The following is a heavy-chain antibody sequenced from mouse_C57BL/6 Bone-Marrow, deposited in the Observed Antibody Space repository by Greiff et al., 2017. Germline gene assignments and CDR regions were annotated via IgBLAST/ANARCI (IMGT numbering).Heavy chain of an antibody. V-gene: IGHV1-59*01. CDR2: IDPSDSYT. CDR1: GYTFTSYW. D-gene: IGHD2-4*01. J-gene: IGHJ4*01. CDR3: ARRAMITTEYYAMDY. Sequence: QVQLQQPGAELVRPGTSVKLSCKASGYTFTSYWMHWVKQRPGQGLEWIGVIDPSDSYTNYNQKFKGKATLTVDTSSSTAYMQLSSLTSEDSAVYYCARRAMITTEYYAMDYWGQGTSVTVSS.